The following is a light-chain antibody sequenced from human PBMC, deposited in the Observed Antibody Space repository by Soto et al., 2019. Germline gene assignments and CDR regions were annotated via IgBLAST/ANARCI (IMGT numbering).Light chain of an antibody. Sequence: DIQLTQSPSFLSASVGDRVTIKCRASQGISSYLAWYQQKPGKAPKLLIYAASTLQSGVPSRFSGSGSGTEFTLTISSLQPEDFATYYCQQLNSYPITFGQGTRLEIK. J-gene: IGKJ5*01. CDR3: QQLNSYPIT. V-gene: IGKV1-9*01. CDR1: QGISSY. CDR2: AAS.